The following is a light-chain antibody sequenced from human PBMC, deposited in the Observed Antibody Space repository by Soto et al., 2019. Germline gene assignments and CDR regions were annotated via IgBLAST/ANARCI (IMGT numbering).Light chain of an antibody. CDR1: QSVSSY. J-gene: IGKJ4*01. CDR3: QQRSNCPLT. CDR2: DAS. Sequence: EIVLTQSPATLSLSPGERGTLSCRASQSVSSYLAWYQQKPGQAPRLLIYDASNRATGIPARFSGSGSGTDLTLTISSLEPEDFAVHYCQQRSNCPLTFGGGTKVDI. V-gene: IGKV3-11*01.